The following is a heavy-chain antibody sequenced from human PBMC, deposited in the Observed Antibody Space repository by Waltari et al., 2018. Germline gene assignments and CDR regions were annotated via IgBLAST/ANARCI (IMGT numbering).Heavy chain of an antibody. J-gene: IGHJ4*01. V-gene: IGHV3-74*01. CDR3: ARAGFYRFDY. Sequence: EVQRVASGGVLVQPGGALRLPCPGSGFTFTAYWMPWVRQAPGKGPVWVSRINPDGSDTTYADSVKGRFTISRDNAKDTLYLQMNSLRVEDTAVYYCARAGFYRFDYWGHGTLATVSS. CDR1: GFTFTAYW. CDR2: INPDGSDT. D-gene: IGHD3-16*02.